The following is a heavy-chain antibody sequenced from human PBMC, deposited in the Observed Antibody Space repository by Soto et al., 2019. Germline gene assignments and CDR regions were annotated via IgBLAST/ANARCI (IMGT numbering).Heavy chain of an antibody. J-gene: IGHJ2*01. Sequence: QVQLVQSGAEVKKPGSSVKVSCKASGGTFSSYAISWVRQAPGQGLEWMGGIIPIFGTANYAQKFQGRVTITADESTSTAYMELSSLRSEDTAVYYCARSSSGYYSDKRYWYFDLWGRGTLVTVSS. CDR1: GGTFSSYA. CDR2: IIPIFGTA. D-gene: IGHD3-22*01. V-gene: IGHV1-69*12. CDR3: ARSSSGYYSDKRYWYFDL.